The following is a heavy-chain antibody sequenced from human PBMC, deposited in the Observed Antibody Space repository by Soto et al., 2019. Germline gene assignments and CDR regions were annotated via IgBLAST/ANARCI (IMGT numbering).Heavy chain of an antibody. J-gene: IGHJ6*02. Sequence: GGSLRPSCAASGFTFNSYTINWVRQAPGKRLEWLPSISRSGYIFSTDSVRGRFTISRDNAKNSVYLQINSLRAEDTAVYFCARDCSGGSCYPGMDVWGQGTTVTVSS. CDR3: ARDCSGGSCYPGMDV. V-gene: IGHV3-21*01. CDR2: ISRSGYI. CDR1: GFTFNSYT. D-gene: IGHD2-15*01.